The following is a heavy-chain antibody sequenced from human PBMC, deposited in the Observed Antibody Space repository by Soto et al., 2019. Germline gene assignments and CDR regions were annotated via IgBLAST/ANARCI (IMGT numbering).Heavy chain of an antibody. CDR2: INHSGST. CDR3: ARGVVRYCSGGSCYPDYYYYYGMDV. J-gene: IGHJ6*02. CDR1: GGSFSGYY. D-gene: IGHD2-15*01. Sequence: PSETLSLTCAVYGGSFSGYYWSWIRQPPGKGLEWLGEINHSGSTNYNPSLKSRVTISVDTSKNQFSLKLSSVTAADTAVYYCARGVVRYCSGGSCYPDYYYYYGMDVWGQGTTGTVSS. V-gene: IGHV4-34*01.